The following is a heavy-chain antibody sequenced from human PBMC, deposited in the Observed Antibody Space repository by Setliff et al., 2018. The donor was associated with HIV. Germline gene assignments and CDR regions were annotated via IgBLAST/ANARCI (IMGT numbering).Heavy chain of an antibody. CDR2: VSDSGST. J-gene: IGHJ5*02. V-gene: IGHV4-34*01. Sequence: SETLSLTCAVYGGSFSSYYWIWIRQSPGKGLEWIGEVSDSGSTYYNPSLKSRVTISVDTSKNQFSLKLSSVTAADAAVYYCASRVYYYDSSGYLREEGFDPWGQGTLVTVSS. CDR1: GGSFSSYY. D-gene: IGHD3-22*01. CDR3: ASRVYYYDSSGYLREEGFDP.